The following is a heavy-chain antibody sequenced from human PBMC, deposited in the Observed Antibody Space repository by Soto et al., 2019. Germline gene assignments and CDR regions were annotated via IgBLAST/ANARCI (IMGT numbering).Heavy chain of an antibody. CDR2: IKQGGTET. J-gene: IGHJ4*02. CDR1: GFTIDDYG. D-gene: IGHD5-18*01. Sequence: HPGGSLRLSCATSGFTIDDYGMSWVRQAPGKGLEWVANIKQGGTETYYVDSVKGRFTISKDHAKNSLYLQMNSLRVEDTALYYCASLDTARVETAGYWGQGTRVTVSS. CDR3: ASLDTARVETAGY. V-gene: IGHV3-7*01.